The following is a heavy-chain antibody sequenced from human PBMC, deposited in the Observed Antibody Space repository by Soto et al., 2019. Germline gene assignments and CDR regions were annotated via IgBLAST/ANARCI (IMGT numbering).Heavy chain of an antibody. CDR3: ARAAYSYGTAYLSYYYGMDV. D-gene: IGHD5-18*01. J-gene: IGHJ6*02. V-gene: IGHV1-69*13. CDR1: GGTFSTYA. Sequence: RASVKVSCKASGGTFSTYAISWVRQAPGQGLEWVGGIIPIFGTANYAQKFPGRVTITADESTSTAYMELSSLRSEDTAVYYCARAAYSYGTAYLSYYYGMDVWGQGTTVTVSS. CDR2: IIPIFGTA.